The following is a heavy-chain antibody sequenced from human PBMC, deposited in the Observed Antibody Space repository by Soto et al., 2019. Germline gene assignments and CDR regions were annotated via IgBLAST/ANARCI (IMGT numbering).Heavy chain of an antibody. CDR3: AKARAKYYDFWSGYPVDY. J-gene: IGHJ4*02. CDR2: ISGSGGST. CDR1: GFTFSSYA. Sequence: PGRSLRLSGAASGFTFSSYAMSWFRQAQGKGLEWASAISGSGGSTYYADSVKGRFTISRDNSKNTLYLQMNSLRAEDTAVYYCAKARAKYYDFWSGYPVDYWGQGTLVTFSS. D-gene: IGHD3-3*01. V-gene: IGHV3-23*01.